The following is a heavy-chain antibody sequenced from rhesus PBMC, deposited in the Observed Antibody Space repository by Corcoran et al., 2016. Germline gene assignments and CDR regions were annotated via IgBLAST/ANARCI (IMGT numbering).Heavy chain of an antibody. V-gene: IGHV4S11*01. CDR3: ARLFYSNGDY. CDR2: IDSSGNT. CDR1: GGSISSSY. Sequence: QVQLQESGPGLVKPSETLSLTCAGSGGSISSSYWSWIRQAPGKGLEWIGRIDSSGNTYYNPSLKSRVTLSVDTSKNQFSLKLSSVTAADTAVYYCARLFYSNGDYWGQGVLVTVSS. J-gene: IGHJ4*01. D-gene: IGHD4-17*01.